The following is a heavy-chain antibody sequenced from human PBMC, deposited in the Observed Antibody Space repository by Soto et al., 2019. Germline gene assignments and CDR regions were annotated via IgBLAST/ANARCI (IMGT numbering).Heavy chain of an antibody. Sequence: PSETLSLTCAVSGFSISSGHYWGWMRQPPGKGLEWIGEIYHTGSTNYNPSLKSRGTITVDTSKTQFSLKLSSVTAADTAVYYCARGLLPWFFDLWGPGTLVTVSS. CDR1: GFSISSGHY. V-gene: IGHV4-38-2*01. CDR3: ARGLLPWFFDL. CDR2: IYHTGST. J-gene: IGHJ2*01.